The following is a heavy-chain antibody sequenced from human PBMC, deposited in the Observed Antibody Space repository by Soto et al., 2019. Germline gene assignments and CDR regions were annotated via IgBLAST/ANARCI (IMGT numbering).Heavy chain of an antibody. V-gene: IGHV1-69*01. J-gene: IGHJ5*02. CDR1: GGTFTNYV. Sequence: QVQLVQSGAEVRKPGSSVKVPCKISGGTFTNYVISWLRQAPGQGLEWMGGLSPIFGAAILAQKFQGRVTITADESTSTVNMELSSLTSEDTAVYYCARGRSSPNFDPWGQGTLVTVSS. CDR3: ARGRSSPNFDP. D-gene: IGHD6-6*01. CDR2: LSPIFGAA.